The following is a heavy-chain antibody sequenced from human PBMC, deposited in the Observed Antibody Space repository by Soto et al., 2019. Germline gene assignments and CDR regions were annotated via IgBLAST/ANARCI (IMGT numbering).Heavy chain of an antibody. V-gene: IGHV3-23*01. D-gene: IGHD3-10*01. Sequence: GGSLRLSCAASGFTFSSYAMSWVRQAPGKGLEWVSAISGSGGSTYYADSVKGRFTISRDNSKNTLYLQMNSLRAEDTAVYYCAKALRGVLLLHMDGWGKATTVTVSS. J-gene: IGHJ6*03. CDR1: GFTFSSYA. CDR3: AKALRGVLLLHMDG. CDR2: ISGSGGST.